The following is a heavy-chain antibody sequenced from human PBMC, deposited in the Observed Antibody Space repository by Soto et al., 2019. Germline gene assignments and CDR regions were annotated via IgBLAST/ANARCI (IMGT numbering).Heavy chain of an antibody. CDR2: IYDYGST. CDR1: GASISSYS. CDR3: ARVRTSVDVYSFYMDV. Sequence: SEPLSPTCTVSGASISSYSWTWIRQPPGKAMEWIGYIYDYGSTYSNPSFESRVAFSVDTSKNQFSLEVTSVTAADTAMYFCARVRTSVDVYSFYMDVWGKGTTVTVSS. V-gene: IGHV4-59*08. D-gene: IGHD2-2*01. J-gene: IGHJ6*03.